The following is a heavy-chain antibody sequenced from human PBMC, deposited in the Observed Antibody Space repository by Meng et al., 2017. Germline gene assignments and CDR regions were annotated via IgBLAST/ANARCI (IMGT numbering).Heavy chain of an antibody. V-gene: IGHV7-4-1*02. Sequence: VQMVQFGSALKKPGASVKVSCKASGYTFTSYAMNWVRQAPGQGLEWMGWIDTNTGNPTYAQGFTGRFVFSLDTSVSTAYLQISSLKAEDTAVYYCARGRGDYYDSSGYYYGRDLDYWGQGTLVTVSS. CDR2: IDTNTGNP. CDR3: ARGRGDYYDSSGYYYGRDLDY. CDR1: GYTFTSYA. D-gene: IGHD3-22*01. J-gene: IGHJ4*02.